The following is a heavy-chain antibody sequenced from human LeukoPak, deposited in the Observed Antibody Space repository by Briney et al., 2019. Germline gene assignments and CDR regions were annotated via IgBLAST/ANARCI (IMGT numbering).Heavy chain of an antibody. CDR1: AFTFSTYN. J-gene: IGHJ3*02. Sequence: GGSLGLSCAASAFTFSTYNMNWVRQAPGKGLEWVASISGSSRYIYYADSVKGRFTISRDNAKNSVYLQMNSLRAEDTAVYYCASLTYCGGDCSDAFDIWGQGTRVTVSS. CDR2: ISGSSRYI. D-gene: IGHD2-21*02. CDR3: ASLTYCGGDCSDAFDI. V-gene: IGHV3-21*01.